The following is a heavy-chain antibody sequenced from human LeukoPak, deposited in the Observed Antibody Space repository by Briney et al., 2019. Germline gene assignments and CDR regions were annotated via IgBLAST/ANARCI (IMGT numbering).Heavy chain of an antibody. V-gene: IGHV4-34*01. Sequence: SETLSLTCAVYGGSFSGYYWSWIRQPPGKGLEWIGEIYHSGSTNYNPSLKSRVTISVDKSKNQFSLKLSSVTAADTAVYYCAREWNSGLLHWGQGTLVTVSS. CDR3: AREWNSGLLH. D-gene: IGHD1/OR15-1a*01. CDR1: GGSFSGYY. J-gene: IGHJ1*01. CDR2: IYHSGST.